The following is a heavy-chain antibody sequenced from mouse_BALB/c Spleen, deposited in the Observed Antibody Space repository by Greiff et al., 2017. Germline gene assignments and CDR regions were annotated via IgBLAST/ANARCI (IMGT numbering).Heavy chain of an antibody. CDR2: INPSSGYT. V-gene: IGHV1-4*02. CDR3: ARWPFAY. Sequence: VKLMESGPELVKPGASVRISCKASGYTFTSYTMHWVKQRPGQGLEWIGYINPSSGYTEYNQKFKDKTTLTADKSSSTAYMQLSSLTSEDSAVYYCARWPFAYWGQGTLVTVSA. J-gene: IGHJ3*01. CDR1: GYTFTSYT.